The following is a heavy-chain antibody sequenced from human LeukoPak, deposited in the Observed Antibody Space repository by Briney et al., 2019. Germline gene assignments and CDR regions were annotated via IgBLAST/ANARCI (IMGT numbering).Heavy chain of an antibody. D-gene: IGHD3-16*01. CDR3: AGSLGGTDFDH. Sequence: SQTLSLTCTVSGGSISRGGNYWSWIRQHPGRGLEWIGYIYYTGSAYYNPSLKSRLTISLDTSKNQFSLNLSSVTAADTAVYYCAGSLGGTDFDHWGQGTLVTVSS. V-gene: IGHV4-31*03. CDR2: IYYTGSA. J-gene: IGHJ4*02. CDR1: GGSISRGGNY.